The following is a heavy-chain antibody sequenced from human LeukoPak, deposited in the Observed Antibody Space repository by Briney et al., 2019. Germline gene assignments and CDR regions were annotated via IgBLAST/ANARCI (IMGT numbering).Heavy chain of an antibody. CDR3: ARDSEDIVVVVAATPAFMDV. Sequence: PGGSLRLSCAASGFTFSDYYMSWIRQAPGKGLEWVSYISSSGSTIYYADSVKGRFTISRDNAKNSLYLQMNSLRAEDTAVYYCARDSEDIVVVVAATPAFMDVWGKGTTVTVSS. V-gene: IGHV3-11*04. CDR2: ISSSGSTI. J-gene: IGHJ6*04. D-gene: IGHD2-15*01. CDR1: GFTFSDYY.